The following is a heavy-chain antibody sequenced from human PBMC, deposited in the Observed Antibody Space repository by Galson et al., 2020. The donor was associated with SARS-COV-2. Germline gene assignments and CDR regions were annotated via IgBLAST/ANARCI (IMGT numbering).Heavy chain of an antibody. CDR3: TTINY. J-gene: IGHJ4*02. V-gene: IGHV3-73*01. CDR2: IRSRANSYAT. Sequence: GGSLRLSCAASGLTFSGAVMHWVRQAYGNGLEWVGRIRSRANSYATGYAASVKGRFIIPRDDSKKTAYLQMNSLKTEDTAVYYCTTINYWGQGTLVTVSS. CDR1: GLTFSGAV.